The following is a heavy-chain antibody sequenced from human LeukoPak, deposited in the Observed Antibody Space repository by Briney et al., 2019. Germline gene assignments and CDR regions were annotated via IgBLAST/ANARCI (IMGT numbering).Heavy chain of an antibody. CDR2: IYYSGST. D-gene: IGHD3-9*01. CDR1: GGSISSYY. V-gene: IGHV4-59*01. J-gene: IGHJ6*02. Sequence: SSETLSLTCTVSGGSISSYYWSWIRQPPGKGLEWIGYIYYSGSTNYNPSLKSRVTISVDTSKNQFSLKLSSVTAADTAVYYCARARSYGILTAHASHYYYGMDVWAKGPRSPSP. CDR3: ARARSYGILTAHASHYYYGMDV.